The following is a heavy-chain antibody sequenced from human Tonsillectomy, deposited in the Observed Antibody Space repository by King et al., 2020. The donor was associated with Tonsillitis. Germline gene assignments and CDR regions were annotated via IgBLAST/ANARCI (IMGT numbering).Heavy chain of an antibody. D-gene: IGHD3-22*01. CDR1: GYSFTTYW. J-gene: IGHJ4*02. CDR2: IYPGDSDT. V-gene: IGHV5-51*01. Sequence: VQLVESGAEVKKPGESLKISCTGSGYSFTTYWIGWVRQMPGKGLEWMGIIYPGDSDTRYSPSFQGQVTISADKSISTAYLQWSSLKASDTAMYYCARQGGGYYYDSSGYSLDYWGQGTLVPVSS. CDR3: ARQGGGYYYDSSGYSLDY.